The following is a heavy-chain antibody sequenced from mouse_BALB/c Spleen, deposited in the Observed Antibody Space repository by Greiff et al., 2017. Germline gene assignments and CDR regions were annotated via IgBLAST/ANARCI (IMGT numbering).Heavy chain of an antibody. Sequence: VQLQQPGAELVKPGASVKLSCKASGYTFTSYWMHWVKQRPGQGLEWIGEINPSNGRTNYNEKFKSKATLTVDKSSSTAYMQLSSLTSEDSAVYYCASCGMGSNYAYFDVWGAGTTVTVSS. CDR3: ASCGMGSNYAYFDV. V-gene: IGHV1S81*02. J-gene: IGHJ1*01. CDR1: GYTFTSYW. CDR2: INPSNGRT. D-gene: IGHD2-5*01.